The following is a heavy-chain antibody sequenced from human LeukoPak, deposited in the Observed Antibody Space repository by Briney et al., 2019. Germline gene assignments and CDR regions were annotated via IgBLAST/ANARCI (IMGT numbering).Heavy chain of an antibody. J-gene: IGHJ4*02. D-gene: IGHD6-19*01. CDR1: GFTFSSYA. CDR3: AREWGEGWLQSLYYFDY. V-gene: IGHV3-30-3*01. Sequence: GGPLSLSCEASGFTFSSYAMHWVRQAPGKGLEGVAVISYDGSNKYYADSVKGRFTISRDNSKNTLYLQMNSLRAEDTAVYYCAREWGEGWLQSLYYFDYWGQGTLVTVSS. CDR2: ISYDGSNK.